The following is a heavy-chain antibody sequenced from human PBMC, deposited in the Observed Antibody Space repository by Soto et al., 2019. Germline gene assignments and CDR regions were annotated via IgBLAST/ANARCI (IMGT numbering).Heavy chain of an antibody. CDR1: GFTFSSYG. J-gene: IGHJ4*02. Sequence: GSLTLSCAASGFTFSSYGMHWVRQAPGKGLEWVAVISYDGSNKYYADSVKGRFTISRDNSKNTLYLQMNSLRAEDTAVYYCAKDSGRDIVVVVAAPPRYWGQGTLVTVSS. D-gene: IGHD2-15*01. V-gene: IGHV3-30*18. CDR2: ISYDGSNK. CDR3: AKDSGRDIVVVVAAPPRY.